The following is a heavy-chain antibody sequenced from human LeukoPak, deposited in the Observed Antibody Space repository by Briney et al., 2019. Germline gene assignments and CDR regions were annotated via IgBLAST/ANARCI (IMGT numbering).Heavy chain of an antibody. Sequence: GRSLRLSCAASGFTFSSYGMHWVRQAPGKGLEWVAFIRYDGSNKYYADSVKGRFTISRDNSKNTLYLQMNSLRAEDTAVYYCARGDKSSGWYFLDYWGQGTLVTVSS. J-gene: IGHJ4*02. D-gene: IGHD6-19*01. CDR3: ARGDKSSGWYFLDY. V-gene: IGHV3-30*02. CDR2: IRYDGSNK. CDR1: GFTFSSYG.